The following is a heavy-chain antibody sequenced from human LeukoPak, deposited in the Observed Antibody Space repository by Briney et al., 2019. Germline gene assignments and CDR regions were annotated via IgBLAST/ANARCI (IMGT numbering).Heavy chain of an antibody. J-gene: IGHJ3*02. CDR3: ARLGQLVLLSAFDI. CDR1: GFTVSSSY. D-gene: IGHD6-6*01. CDR2: IYSGGST. Sequence: GGSLRLSCAASGFTVSSSYMSWVRQAPGKGLEWVSVIYSGGSTYYADSVKGRFTISRDNSKNTLYLQMNSLRAEDTAVYYCARLGQLVLLSAFDIWGQGTMVTVSS. V-gene: IGHV3-53*01.